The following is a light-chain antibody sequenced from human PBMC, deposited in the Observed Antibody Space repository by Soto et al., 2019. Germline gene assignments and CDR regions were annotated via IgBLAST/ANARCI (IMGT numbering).Light chain of an antibody. Sequence: EIVLTQSPGTLSLSPGERATLSCRASQSVSNNYLAWYQQKPGQAPRLLIYGASTRATGIPARFSGSGSGTEFTLTISSLQSEDFAVYYCQQRSNWPPITFGQGTRLENK. CDR3: QQRSNWPPIT. V-gene: IGKV3D-20*02. CDR1: QSVSNN. CDR2: GAS. J-gene: IGKJ5*01.